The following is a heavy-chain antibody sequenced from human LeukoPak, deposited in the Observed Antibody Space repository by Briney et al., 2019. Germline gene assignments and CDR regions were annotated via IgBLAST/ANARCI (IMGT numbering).Heavy chain of an antibody. CDR2: IYYSGST. J-gene: IGHJ4*02. D-gene: IGHD6-19*01. Sequence: SETLSLTCTVSGGSVSSGSYYWSWIRQPPGKGLEWIGYIYYSGSTNYNPSLKSRVTISVDTSKNQFSLKLSSVTAADTAVYYCARAYSSGLHVLDYWGQGTLVTDSS. CDR1: GGSVSSGSYY. CDR3: ARAYSSGLHVLDY. V-gene: IGHV4-61*01.